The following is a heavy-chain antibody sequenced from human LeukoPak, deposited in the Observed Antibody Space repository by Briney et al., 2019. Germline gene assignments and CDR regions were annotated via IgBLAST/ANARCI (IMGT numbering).Heavy chain of an antibody. CDR2: IYTGPIS. CDR3: AGGALRYYFDY. J-gene: IGHJ4*02. D-gene: IGHD2-21*01. CDR1: GFTVNRNY. V-gene: IGHV3-66*01. Sequence: PXGXLRLSCAVSGFTVNRNYMSWVRQAPGKGVVLFSVIYTGPISFFAFSLIIILTISRDTSKNTLYLHMHSLRAEDTAVYHCAGGALRYYFDYWAQGTXVXVSX.